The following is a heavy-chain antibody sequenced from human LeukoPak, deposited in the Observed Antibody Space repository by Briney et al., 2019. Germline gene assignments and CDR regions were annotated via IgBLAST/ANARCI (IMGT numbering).Heavy chain of an antibody. D-gene: IGHD3-10*01. CDR3: ARDLHYGSGSYSFDY. V-gene: IGHV4-4*02. J-gene: IGHJ4*02. CDR1: GVSISSSNW. Sequence: SGTLSLTCAVSGVSISSSNWWSWVRQPPGQGLGWIGEIYHSGSTNYNPSVKSRVTISVDKSNNQFSLKLSSVTAADTAVYYCARDLHYGSGSYSFDYWGQGTLVTVSS. CDR2: IYHSGST.